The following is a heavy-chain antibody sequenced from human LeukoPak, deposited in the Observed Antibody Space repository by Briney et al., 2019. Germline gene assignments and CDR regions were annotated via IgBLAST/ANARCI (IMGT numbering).Heavy chain of an antibody. Sequence: GGSLRLSCAASGFTFSSYSMNWVRQAPGKGLEWVSSISSSSSYIYYADSVKGRFTISRDNAKNSLYLQMNSLRAEDTAVYYCARMLGDYYDSNELGDYWGQGTLVTVSS. D-gene: IGHD3-22*01. CDR1: GFTFSSYS. CDR3: ARMLGDYYDSNELGDY. V-gene: IGHV3-21*01. CDR2: ISSSSSYI. J-gene: IGHJ4*02.